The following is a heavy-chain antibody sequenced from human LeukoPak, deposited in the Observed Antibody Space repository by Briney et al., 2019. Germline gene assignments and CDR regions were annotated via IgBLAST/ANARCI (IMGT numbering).Heavy chain of an antibody. CDR2: ISSSGSTI. CDR3: ASAHYYDSSGYSFVY. CDR1: GFTFSDYY. J-gene: IGHJ4*02. D-gene: IGHD3-22*01. V-gene: IGHV3-11*01. Sequence: GGSLRLSCAASGFTFSDYYMSWIRQAPGKGLEWVSYISSSGSTIYYADSVKGRFTISRDNAKNSLYLQMNSLRAEDTAVYYCASAHYYDSSGYSFVYWGQGTLVTVSS.